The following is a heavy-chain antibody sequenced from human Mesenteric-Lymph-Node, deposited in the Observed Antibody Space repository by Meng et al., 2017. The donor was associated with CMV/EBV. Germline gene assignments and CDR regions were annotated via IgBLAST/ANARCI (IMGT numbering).Heavy chain of an antibody. J-gene: IGHJ5*02. D-gene: IGHD6-13*01. CDR3: ARQGYSSSWYQLDWFDP. V-gene: IGHV1-2*02. CDR1: YSFTDRY. CDR2: INPNNGVT. Sequence: YSFTDRYLHWVRQAPGQGLEWMGWINPNNGVTDFAQKFQDRIILTRDTSITTAYMELSRLRSDDTAVYYCARQGYSSSWYQLDWFDPWGQGTLVTVSS.